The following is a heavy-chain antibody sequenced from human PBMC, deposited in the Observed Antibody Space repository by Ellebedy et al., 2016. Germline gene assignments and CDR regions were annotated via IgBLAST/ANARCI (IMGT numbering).Heavy chain of an antibody. CDR2: INYSGST. V-gene: IGHV4-59*11. Sequence: SETLSLTXTVSGGSISSLYWNWIRQPPGKGLEWIGYINYSGSTNYNSSLKSRVTISVDTSKNQFSLRLSSVTAADTAIYYCARDRRLIEYYTGDWSFDLWGRGTLVTVSS. CDR1: GGSISSLY. CDR3: ARDRRLIEYYTGDWSFDL. J-gene: IGHJ2*01. D-gene: IGHD2/OR15-2a*01.